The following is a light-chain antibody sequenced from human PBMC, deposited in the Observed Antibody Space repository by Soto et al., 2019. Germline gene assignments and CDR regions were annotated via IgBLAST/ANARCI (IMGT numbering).Light chain of an antibody. CDR3: QTWDTGIRV. CDR2: LNSDGSH. CDR1: SGHSNYA. Sequence: QPVLTQSPSASASLGASVNLTCSLSSGHSNYAIAWHQQQPEKGPRFLMRLNSDGSHRKGDGIPDRFSGSISGAERYLTISSLQSEDEADFYCQTWDTGIRVFGGGTKLTVL. V-gene: IGLV4-69*01. J-gene: IGLJ3*02.